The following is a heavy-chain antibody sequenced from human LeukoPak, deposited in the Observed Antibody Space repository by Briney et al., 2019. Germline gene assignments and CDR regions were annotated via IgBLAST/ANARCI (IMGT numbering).Heavy chain of an antibody. D-gene: IGHD5-24*01. J-gene: IGHJ4*02. CDR2: ISGSGDST. CDR1: GFTFSNYA. Sequence: GGSLRLSCAASGFTFSNYAMRWVRQAPGKGLEWVSGISGSGDSTYYADSVKGRFTISRDNSKNALYLQMNSLRAEDTAVYYCARSGYNRFDYWGQGTLVTVSS. CDR3: ARSGYNRFDY. V-gene: IGHV3-23*01.